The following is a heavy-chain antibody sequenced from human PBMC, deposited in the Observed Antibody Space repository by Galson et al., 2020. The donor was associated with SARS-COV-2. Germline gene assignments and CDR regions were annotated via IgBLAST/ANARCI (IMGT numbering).Heavy chain of an antibody. V-gene: IGHV3-33*01. J-gene: IGHJ4*02. CDR3: ARLVGWGSGDVGDCDY. CDR1: GFTFSSYG. CDR2: IWYDGSNK. D-gene: IGHD5-12*01. Sequence: GESLKISCAASGFTFSSYGMHWVRQAPGKGLEWVAVIWYDGSNKYYADSVKGRFTISRDNSKNTLYLQMNSLRAEDTAVYYCARLVGWGSGDVGDCDYWGQGTLVTVSS.